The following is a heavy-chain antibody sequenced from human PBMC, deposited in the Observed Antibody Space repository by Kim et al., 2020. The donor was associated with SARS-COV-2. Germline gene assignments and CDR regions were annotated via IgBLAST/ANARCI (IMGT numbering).Heavy chain of an antibody. CDR2: ISYDGSTK. V-gene: IGHV3-30*04. J-gene: IGHJ4*02. CDR1: GFIFTSCA. Sequence: GGSLRLSCAASGFIFTSCAMHWVRQSPGKGLEWVAAISYDGSTKYYADYVKGRFTISRDNSKNTLYLQMSSLTTEDTALYYCATDRTTVTTWVRIFDYWGQGTLVTVSS. D-gene: IGHD4-17*01. CDR3: ATDRTTVTTWVRIFDY.